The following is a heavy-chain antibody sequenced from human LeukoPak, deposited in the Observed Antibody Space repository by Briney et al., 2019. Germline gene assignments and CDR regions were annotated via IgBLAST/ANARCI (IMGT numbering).Heavy chain of an antibody. J-gene: IGHJ5*02. V-gene: IGHV1-46*01. D-gene: IGHD6-13*01. CDR1: GYTFTSYY. CDR3: ARGSSWYYGWFDP. Sequence: ASVKVSCKASGYTFTSYYMHWVRQAPGQGLEWMGIINPSGGSTSYAQKFQGRVTMTRDTSISTAYMELSRLRSDDTAVYYCARGSSWYYGWFDPWGQGTLVTVSS. CDR2: INPSGGST.